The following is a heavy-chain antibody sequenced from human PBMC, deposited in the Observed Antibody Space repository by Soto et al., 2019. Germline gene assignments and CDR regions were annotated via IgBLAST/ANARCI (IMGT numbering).Heavy chain of an antibody. CDR1: GFIFSSYV. CDR3: AKEKTTSLHWYFDL. CDR2: IIGSGGST. J-gene: IGHJ2*01. Sequence: EVQLLESGGGLVQPEGSLRLSCAGSGFIFSSYVMSWVRQAPGKGLEWVSTIIGSGGSTYYADSVKGRFTISRDNSKNTLYLQMNSLRAEDTAVYYCAKEKTTSLHWYFDLWGRGTLVTVSS. V-gene: IGHV3-23*01. D-gene: IGHD4-17*01.